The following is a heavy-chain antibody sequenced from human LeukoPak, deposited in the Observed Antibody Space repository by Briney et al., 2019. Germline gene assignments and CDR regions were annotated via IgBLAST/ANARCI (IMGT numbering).Heavy chain of an antibody. CDR1: GASISSGLHY. CDR2: FYISGST. J-gene: IGHJ4*02. Sequence: SQTLSLTCTVSGASISSGLHYWSWIRQSAGKGLEWIGRFYISGSTDYNPALKSRVTISVDTSKNQFSLKLSSVTAADTAVYYCARVSGYDWESFYDYWGQGILVTVSS. V-gene: IGHV4-61*02. D-gene: IGHD5-12*01. CDR3: ARVSGYDWESFYDY.